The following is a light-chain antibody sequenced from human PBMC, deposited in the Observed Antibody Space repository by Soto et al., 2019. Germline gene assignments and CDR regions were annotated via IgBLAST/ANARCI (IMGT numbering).Light chain of an antibody. V-gene: IGKV1-39*01. J-gene: IGKJ4*01. Sequence: DIQMTQSPPSMSASVGDRVTITFRASQSISNHLNWYQQMPGKAPKVLIDAASSLQSGVPSRFSGSGSGTDFPLTIRSLQPEDCATYHCQQTYRAPLTFGGGTKVEIK. CDR3: QQTYRAPLT. CDR2: AAS. CDR1: QSISNH.